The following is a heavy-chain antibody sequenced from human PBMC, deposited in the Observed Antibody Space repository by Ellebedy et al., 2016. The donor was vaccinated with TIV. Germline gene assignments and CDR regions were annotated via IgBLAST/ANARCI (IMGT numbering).Heavy chain of an antibody. CDR1: GGSISSNY. CDR3: ARHTYYYDSGMDV. D-gene: IGHD3-22*01. J-gene: IGHJ6*02. CDR2: IYYSGRT. Sequence: MPSETLSLTCTVSGGSISSNYWSWIRQPPGKGLEWIGYIYYSGRTNYNPSLKSRVTISVDTSKNQFSLKLSSVTAADTAVYYCARHTYYYDSGMDVWGQGTTVTVSS. V-gene: IGHV4-59*01.